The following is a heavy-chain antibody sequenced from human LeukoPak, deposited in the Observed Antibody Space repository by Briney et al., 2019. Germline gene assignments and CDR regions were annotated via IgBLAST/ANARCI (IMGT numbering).Heavy chain of an antibody. CDR1: GFNLNSYA. D-gene: IGHD6-6*01. CDR2: IRHDEANS. V-gene: IGHV3-30*02. CDR3: AKEYTPSSPLGELDS. Sequence: PGGSLRLSCAVSGFNLNSYAMHWVRQAPGKGLEWVAVIRHDEANSFYADSVQGRFTISRDTSKKLLYLQMNSLRVEDTAVYYCAKEYTPSSPLGELDSWGQGTLVTASS. J-gene: IGHJ4*02.